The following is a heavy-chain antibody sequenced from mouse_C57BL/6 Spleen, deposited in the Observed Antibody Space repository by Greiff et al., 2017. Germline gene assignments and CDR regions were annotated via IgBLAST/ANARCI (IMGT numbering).Heavy chain of an antibody. D-gene: IGHD4-1*01. CDR3: ARKRDLGAMDY. Sequence: EVQGVESGGGLVKPGGSLKLSCAASGFTFSSYAMSWVRQTPEKRLEWVATISDGGSYTYYPDNVKGRFTISRDNAKNNLYLQMSHLKSEDTAMYYWARKRDLGAMDYWGQGTSVTVSS. V-gene: IGHV5-4*01. CDR2: ISDGGSYT. CDR1: GFTFSSYA. J-gene: IGHJ4*01.